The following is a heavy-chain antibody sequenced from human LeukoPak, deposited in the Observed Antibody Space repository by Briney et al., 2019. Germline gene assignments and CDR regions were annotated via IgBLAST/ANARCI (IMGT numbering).Heavy chain of an antibody. J-gene: IGHJ4*02. CDR2: IYYSGST. CDR1: GGSISSYY. D-gene: IGHD3-3*01. Sequence: SETLSLTCTVSGGSISSYYWSWIRQPPGKGLEWIGYIYYSGSTNYNPSLKSRVTISVDTSKNQFSLKLSSVTAAGTAVYYCARARSYDFWSGYSPAFDYWGQGTLVTVSS. CDR3: ARARSYDFWSGYSPAFDY. V-gene: IGHV4-59*01.